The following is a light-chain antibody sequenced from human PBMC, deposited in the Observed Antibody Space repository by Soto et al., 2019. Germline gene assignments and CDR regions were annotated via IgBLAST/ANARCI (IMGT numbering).Light chain of an antibody. J-gene: IGKJ5*01. CDR1: QNINTY. CDR2: DAS. Sequence: IQVTQTPSSLSASVGDRVTITCQASQNINTYLNSHQQKPGTAPQPPIYDASNVDPGVPSRFRGSGSGTYFTFTISRLQPEDIATYYCQQYDDPQTFGQGTRLEI. CDR3: QQYDDPQT. V-gene: IGKV1-33*01.